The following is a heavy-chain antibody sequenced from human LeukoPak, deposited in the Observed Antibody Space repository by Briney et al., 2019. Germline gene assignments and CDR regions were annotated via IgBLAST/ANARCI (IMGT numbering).Heavy chain of an antibody. V-gene: IGHV4-61*02. Sequence: SETLSLTCTVSGDSIRSGDYFWSWIRQPAGKGLEWIGRISTSGRTNSNPSLNNRVTISLDTSKNHFSLKLSSVTAADTAVYYCAKGAGPPWFDPWGQGTLVIVSS. D-gene: IGHD6-19*01. CDR2: ISTSGRT. J-gene: IGHJ5*02. CDR3: AKGAGPPWFDP. CDR1: GDSIRSGDYF.